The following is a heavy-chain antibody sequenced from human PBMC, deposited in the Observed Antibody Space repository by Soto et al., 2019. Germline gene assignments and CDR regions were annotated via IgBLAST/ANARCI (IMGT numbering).Heavy chain of an antibody. J-gene: IGHJ4*02. D-gene: IGHD4-17*01. Sequence: GGSLRLSCAASGFTFSSYAMHWVRQAPGKGLEWVAVISYDGSSKYYADSVKGRFTISRDNSKNTLYLQMNSLRAEDTAVYYCARAVDYGGNSGGHYWGQGTLVTVSS. CDR3: ARAVDYGGNSGGHY. CDR2: ISYDGSSK. CDR1: GFTFSSYA. V-gene: IGHV3-30-3*01.